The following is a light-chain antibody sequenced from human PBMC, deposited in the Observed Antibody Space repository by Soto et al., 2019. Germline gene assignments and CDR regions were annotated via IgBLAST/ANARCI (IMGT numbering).Light chain of an antibody. CDR2: GAS. CDR3: QEYNNWRPIT. Sequence: EIVMTQSPATLSVSPGESATLSCRASQSISSKLAWYQQKPGQAPRLLIYGASTRATGIPVRFSGSGSGTEFTLTITSLQSEDFAIYYCQEYNNWRPITFGGGTKVDIK. V-gene: IGKV3-15*01. CDR1: QSISSK. J-gene: IGKJ4*01.